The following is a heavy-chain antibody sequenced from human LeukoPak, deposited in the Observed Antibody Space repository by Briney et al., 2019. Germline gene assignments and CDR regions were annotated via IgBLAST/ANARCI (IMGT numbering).Heavy chain of an antibody. Sequence: PSETLSLTCTVSGGSISSYYWSWIRQPPGKDRGWIGYIYYSGSTNYNPSLKSRVTISVDTSKNQFSLKLSSVTAADTAVYYCASSSWYGKIDYWGQGTLVTVSS. D-gene: IGHD6-13*01. CDR2: IYYSGST. CDR1: GGSISSYY. V-gene: IGHV4-59*01. CDR3: ASSSWYGKIDY. J-gene: IGHJ4*02.